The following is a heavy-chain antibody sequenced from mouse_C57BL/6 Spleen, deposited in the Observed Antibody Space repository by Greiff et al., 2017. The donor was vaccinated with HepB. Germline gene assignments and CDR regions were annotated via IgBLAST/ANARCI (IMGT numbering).Heavy chain of an antibody. J-gene: IGHJ1*03. CDR3: ARGRYYGSSSWYFDV. V-gene: IGHV1-61*01. D-gene: IGHD1-1*01. CDR1: GYTFTSYW. CDR2: IYPSDSET. Sequence: VQLQQPGAELVRPGSSVKLSCKASGYTFTSYWMDWVKQRPGQGLEWIGNIYPSDSETHYNQKFKDKATLTVDKSSSTAYMQLSSLTSEDSAVYYCARGRYYGSSSWYFDVWGTGTTVTVSS.